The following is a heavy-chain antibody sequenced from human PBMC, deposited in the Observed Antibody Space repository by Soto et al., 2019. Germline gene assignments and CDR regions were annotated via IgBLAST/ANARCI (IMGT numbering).Heavy chain of an antibody. CDR3: ATVRWELHDAFDI. CDR2: IYHSGMT. CDR1: GGSISSHY. D-gene: IGHD1-26*01. Sequence: QVQLQGSGPGLVKPSETLSLTCTVSGGSISSHYWSWIRQPPGRGLEWIGYIYHSGMTFSNPSLQSRVAISIDTSKNKFSLKLSSVTAADTAVYYCATVRWELHDAFDIWGQGTMVSVSS. J-gene: IGHJ3*02. V-gene: IGHV4-59*06.